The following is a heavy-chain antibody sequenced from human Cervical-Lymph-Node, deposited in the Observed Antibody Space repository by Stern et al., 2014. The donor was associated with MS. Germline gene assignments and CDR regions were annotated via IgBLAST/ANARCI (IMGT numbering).Heavy chain of an antibody. CDR2: IITIFGRS. CDR3: ARASTRGFDY. J-gene: IGHJ4*02. Sequence: VQLVQSGAEVKKPWSSVKVSCKASGGTFSSYAVNWVRQAPGQGLEWMGGIITIFGRSNYAQKFQGRVTITADESMNTAYMELSSLRSEDTAVYFCARASTRGFDYWGQGTLVTVSS. CDR1: GGTFSSYA. D-gene: IGHD2/OR15-2a*01. V-gene: IGHV1-69*01.